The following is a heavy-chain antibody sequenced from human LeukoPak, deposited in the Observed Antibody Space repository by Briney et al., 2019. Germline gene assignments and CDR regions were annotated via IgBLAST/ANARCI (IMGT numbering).Heavy chain of an antibody. Sequence: GESLQISCQGSGSIFTSYWIGWVRPVPGKGLEGMGIIYPGDSDTRYSPSFQGQVTISADKSISTAYLQWSSLKASDTAMYYCARHGYCSSTSCYAFDPWGQGTLVTVSS. CDR2: IYPGDSDT. D-gene: IGHD2-2*03. CDR3: ARHGYCSSTSCYAFDP. CDR1: GSIFTSYW. J-gene: IGHJ5*02. V-gene: IGHV5-51*01.